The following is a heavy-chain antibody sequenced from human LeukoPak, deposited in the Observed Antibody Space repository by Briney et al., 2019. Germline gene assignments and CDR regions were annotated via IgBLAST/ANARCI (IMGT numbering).Heavy chain of an antibody. CDR1: GFTFSSYA. CDR3: AKDIIRHVWFGELSLGPDC. D-gene: IGHD3-10*01. CDR2: ISYDGSNK. J-gene: IGHJ4*02. V-gene: IGHV3-30*04. Sequence: PGGSLRLSCAASGFTFSSYAMHWVRQAPGKGLEWVAVISYDGSNKYYADSVKGRFTISRDNSKNTLYLQMSSLRAEDTAVYYCAKDIIRHVWFGELSLGPDCWGQGTLVTVSS.